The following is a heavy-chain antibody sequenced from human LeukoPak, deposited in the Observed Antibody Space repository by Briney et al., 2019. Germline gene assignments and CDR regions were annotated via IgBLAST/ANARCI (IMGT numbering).Heavy chain of an antibody. CDR3: ASISWYSSGWYRGYFDY. Sequence: KTSETLSLTCAVYGGSFSGYYWSWIRQPPGKGLEWIGEINHSGSTNYNPSLKSRVTISVDTSKNQFSLKLSSVTAADTAVYYCASISWYSSGWYRGYFDYWGQGTPVTVSS. V-gene: IGHV4-34*01. CDR1: GGSFSGYY. J-gene: IGHJ4*02. CDR2: INHSGST. D-gene: IGHD6-19*01.